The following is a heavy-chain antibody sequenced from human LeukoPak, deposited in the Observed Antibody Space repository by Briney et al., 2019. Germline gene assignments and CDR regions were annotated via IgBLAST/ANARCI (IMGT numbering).Heavy chain of an antibody. V-gene: IGHV1-18*01. CDR3: ARDLGLRGVTNWFDP. CDR1: GYTFTSFG. D-gene: IGHD3-10*01. Sequence: ASVKVSCKASGYTFTSFGIIWVRQAPGQGLEWMGWISAYNGNTNYARKVQGRVTVTRDTSTSTVYMELSSLRSEDTAVYYCARDLGLRGVTNWFDPWGQGTLVTVSS. CDR2: ISAYNGNT. J-gene: IGHJ5*02.